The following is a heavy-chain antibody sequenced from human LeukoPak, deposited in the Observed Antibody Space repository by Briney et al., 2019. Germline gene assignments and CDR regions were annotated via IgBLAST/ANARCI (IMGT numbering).Heavy chain of an antibody. J-gene: IGHJ4*02. CDR2: INPNSGGT. V-gene: IGHV1-2*02. D-gene: IGHD6-13*01. Sequence: ASVKVSCKASGYTFTGYYMHWVRQAPGQGLEWMGWINPNSGGTSYAQKFQGRATMTRDTSISTAYMELSRLRSDDTAVYYCARVAGAAAPFDYWGQGTLVTVSS. CDR1: GYTFTGYY. CDR3: ARVAGAAAPFDY.